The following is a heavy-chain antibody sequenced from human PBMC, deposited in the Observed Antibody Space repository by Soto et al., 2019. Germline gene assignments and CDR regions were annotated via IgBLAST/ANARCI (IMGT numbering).Heavy chain of an antibody. J-gene: IGHJ4*02. CDR1: GYTFTNFG. D-gene: IGHD3-16*01. CDR2: ISAYNGNT. Sequence: QVQLVQSGAEVKKPGASVKVSCKTSGYTFTNFGLSWVRQAPGQGLEWMGWISAYNGNTNYAQNFQGRVTMTTDTTTATAYMGLRSLNSAATDLYYCARGGSPFDFWGQGTLVTVSS. V-gene: IGHV1-18*01. CDR3: ARGGSPFDF.